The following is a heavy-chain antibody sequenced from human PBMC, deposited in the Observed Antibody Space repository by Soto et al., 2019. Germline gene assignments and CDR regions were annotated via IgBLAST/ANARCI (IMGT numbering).Heavy chain of an antibody. CDR2: ISGYNGNT. J-gene: IGHJ4*02. CDR3: GRDIVTVTTPFFDY. D-gene: IGHD4-4*01. Sequence: QVQLVQSGAEVKKPGASVKVSCKASGYTLTSYGISWVRQAPGQGLEWMGWISGYNGNTKFAQMLQGRVTMTTDTSTSTAYMELRSLRSDDTAVYYCGRDIVTVTTPFFDYWGQGTLVTVSS. V-gene: IGHV1-18*01. CDR1: GYTLTSYG.